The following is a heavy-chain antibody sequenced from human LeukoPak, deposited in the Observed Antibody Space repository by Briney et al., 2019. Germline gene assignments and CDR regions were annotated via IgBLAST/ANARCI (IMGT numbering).Heavy chain of an antibody. Sequence: GGSLRLSCAASGFTFSSYWMHWVRQAPGKGLVWVSRVNTAGRGTTYADSVKGRFTISRDNAKNTLYLQMNSLRAEDTAVYYCVRVVSTNWFDPWGQGTLVTVSS. CDR3: VRVVSTNWFDP. CDR1: GFTFSSYW. V-gene: IGHV3-74*01. CDR2: VNTAGRGT. J-gene: IGHJ5*02. D-gene: IGHD2/OR15-2a*01.